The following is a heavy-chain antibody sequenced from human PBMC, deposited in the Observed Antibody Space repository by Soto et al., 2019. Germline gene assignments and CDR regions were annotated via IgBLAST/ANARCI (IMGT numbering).Heavy chain of an antibody. V-gene: IGHV1-58*01. CDR2: IVVGTGDT. J-gene: IGHJ5*02. D-gene: IGHD3-10*01. CDR1: GFTSTGSS. Sequence: QMQLVQSGLEVRRPGTSGKASSKAPGFTSTGSSVRWVRQARGQGLGGIGWIVVGTGDTKYAQKFQERVTFDRDISTTTAYMEVSSLTSDDPAVYYCAADRGYLWGQGTLVTVSS. CDR3: AADRGYL.